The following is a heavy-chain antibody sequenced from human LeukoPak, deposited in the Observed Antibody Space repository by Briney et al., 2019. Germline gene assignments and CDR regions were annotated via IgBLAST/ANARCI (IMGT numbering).Heavy chain of an antibody. CDR1: GFTFSSYA. CDR3: AKDGSYCSSTSCRTYYYYYGMAV. CDR2: ISGSGGST. V-gene: IGHV3-23*01. Sequence: GGSLRLSCAASGFTFSSYAMSWVRQAPGKGLEWVSAISGSGGSTYYADSVKGRFTISRDNSKNTLYLQMNSLRAEDTAVYYCAKDGSYCSSTSCRTYYYYYGMAVWGQGTTVTVSS. J-gene: IGHJ6*02. D-gene: IGHD2-2*01.